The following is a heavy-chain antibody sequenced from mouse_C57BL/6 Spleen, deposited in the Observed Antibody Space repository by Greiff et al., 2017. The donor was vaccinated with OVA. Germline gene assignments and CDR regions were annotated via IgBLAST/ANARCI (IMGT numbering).Heavy chain of an antibody. D-gene: IGHD1-1*01. V-gene: IGHV1-15*01. CDR1: GYTFTDYE. CDR2: IDPETGGT. CDR3: TRRYYYCSRGPSYYAMDY. Sequence: QVQLQQSGAELVRPGASVTLSCKASGYTFTDYEMHWVKQTPVHGLEWIGAIDPETGGTAYNQKFKGKAILTADKSSSTAYMELRSLTSEDSAVYYCTRRYYYCSRGPSYYAMDYWGQGTSVTVSS. J-gene: IGHJ4*01.